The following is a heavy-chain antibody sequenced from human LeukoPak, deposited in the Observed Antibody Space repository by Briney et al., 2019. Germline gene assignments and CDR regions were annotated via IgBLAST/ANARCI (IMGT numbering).Heavy chain of an antibody. J-gene: IGHJ4*02. Sequence: SETLSLTYSVSDGSINSYYWNWIRRPPGKGLEWIAYIYYSGSTNYNPSLKSRATISVDTSKNQFSLKLSSETAADTAVYYCARDDYYDSSAYSGIDYWGQGTLVTVSS. V-gene: IGHV4-59*01. CDR1: DGSINSYY. CDR2: IYYSGST. D-gene: IGHD3-22*01. CDR3: ARDDYYDSSAYSGIDY.